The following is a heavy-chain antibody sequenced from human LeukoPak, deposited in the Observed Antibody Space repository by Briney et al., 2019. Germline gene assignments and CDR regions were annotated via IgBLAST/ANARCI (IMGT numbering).Heavy chain of an antibody. V-gene: IGHV3-53*01. D-gene: IGHD3-10*01. CDR3: ARDRAFDY. CDR1: GFTVSSNY. Sequence: GGSLRLSCAASGFTVSSNYMSWVRQAPGKGPEWVSVIYGGGDTYYADSVKGQFTISRDNSKNTLYLQMNSLRVEDTAVYYCARDRAFDYWGQGTLVTVSS. J-gene: IGHJ4*02. CDR2: IYGGGDT.